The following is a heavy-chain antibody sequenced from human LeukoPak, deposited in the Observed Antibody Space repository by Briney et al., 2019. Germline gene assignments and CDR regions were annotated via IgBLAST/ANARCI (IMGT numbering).Heavy chain of an antibody. Sequence: PSEALSLTCAVYGGSFSGYYWSWIRQPPGKGLEWIGEINYSGSTNYNPSLKSRVTISVDTSKNQFSLKLSSVTAADTAVYYCARSGPLGDYGGNSEVDYWGQGTLVTVSS. V-gene: IGHV4-34*01. J-gene: IGHJ4*02. D-gene: IGHD4-23*01. CDR3: ARSGPLGDYGGNSEVDY. CDR2: INYSGST. CDR1: GGSFSGYY.